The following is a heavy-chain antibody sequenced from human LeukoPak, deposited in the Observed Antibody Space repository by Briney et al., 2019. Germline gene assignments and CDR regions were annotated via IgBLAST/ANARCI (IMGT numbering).Heavy chain of an antibody. CDR2: INHSGST. J-gene: IGHJ3*02. CDR3: AGQPIAAAGTSFIGHAFDI. CDR1: GGSFSGYY. V-gene: IGHV4-34*01. Sequence: SETLSLTCAVYGGSFSGYYWSWIRQPPGKGLEWIGEINHSGSTNYNPSLKSRVTISVDTSKNQFSLKLSSVTAADTAVYYCAGQPIAAAGTSFIGHAFDIWGQGTMVTVSS. D-gene: IGHD6-13*01.